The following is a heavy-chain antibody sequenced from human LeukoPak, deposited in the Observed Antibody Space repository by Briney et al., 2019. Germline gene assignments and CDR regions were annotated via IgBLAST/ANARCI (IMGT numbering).Heavy chain of an antibody. CDR1: GFTFSSYG. CDR3: AKRSGYGGNSNHFDY. D-gene: IGHD4-23*01. Sequence: SWGSLRLSCTASGFTFSSYGMSWVRQAPGKGLEGVSAISGRDDNTYYADSVKGRFTISRDNSKNTLFVQMNSLRAEDTAVYYCAKRSGYGGNSNHFDYWGQGTPVTVSS. J-gene: IGHJ4*02. CDR2: ISGRDDNT. V-gene: IGHV3-23*01.